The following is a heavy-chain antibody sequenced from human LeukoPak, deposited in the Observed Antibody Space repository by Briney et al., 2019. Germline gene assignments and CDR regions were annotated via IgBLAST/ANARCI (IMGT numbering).Heavy chain of an antibody. D-gene: IGHD4-17*01. CDR2: IYTSGST. CDR3: ARLATVTTSGPSGRDAFDI. V-gene: IGHV4-4*07. CDR1: GGSISSYY. Sequence: SETLSLTCTVSGGSISSYYWSWLRQPAGKGLEWIGRIYTSGSTNYNPSLKSRVTMSVDTSKNQFSLKLSSVTAADTGVYYCARLATVTTSGPSGRDAFDIWGQGTMVTVSS. J-gene: IGHJ3*02.